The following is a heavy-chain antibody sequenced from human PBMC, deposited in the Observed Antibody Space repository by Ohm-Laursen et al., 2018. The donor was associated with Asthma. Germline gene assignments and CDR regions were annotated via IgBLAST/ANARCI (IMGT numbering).Heavy chain of an antibody. D-gene: IGHD7-27*01. Sequence: SVKVSCKASGYTFTSFYMHWLRQAPGQGLEWMGIINPSGGSTSYAQKFQDRVTMTRDTSTSTVYMELSSLRSEDTAVYYCARDRTLGYWGQGTLVTVSS. J-gene: IGHJ4*02. CDR2: INPSGGST. CDR3: ARDRTLGY. CDR1: GYTFTSFY. V-gene: IGHV1-46*01.